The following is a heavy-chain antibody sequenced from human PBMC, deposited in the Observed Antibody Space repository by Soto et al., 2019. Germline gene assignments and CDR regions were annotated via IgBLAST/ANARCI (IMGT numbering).Heavy chain of an antibody. V-gene: IGHV4-34*01. CDR2: INPSGST. CDR3: ARGGDDVYYYYYKDV. Sequence: PSETLSLTCAVYGGSFSGYYWSWIRQPPGKGLEWIGEINPSGSTNYNPSLKSRVTISVDTSKNQFSLKLSSVTAADTAVYYCARGGDDVYYYYYKDVWGKGTTVTVSS. J-gene: IGHJ6*03. CDR1: GGSFSGYY. D-gene: IGHD1-1*01.